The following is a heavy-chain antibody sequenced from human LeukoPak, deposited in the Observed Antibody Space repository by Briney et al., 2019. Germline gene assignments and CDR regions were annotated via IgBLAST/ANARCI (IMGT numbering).Heavy chain of an antibody. J-gene: IGHJ5*02. CDR3: ARCPPSAYDFWSGYYTSNWFDP. Sequence: ASVKVSCKASGYTFTSYDINWVRQATGQGLEWMGWMNPNSGNTGYAQKFQGRVTMTRNTSISTAYMELSSLRSEDTAVYYCARCPPSAYDFWSGYYTSNWFDPWGQGTLVTVSS. D-gene: IGHD3-3*01. CDR1: GYTFTSYD. CDR2: MNPNSGNT. V-gene: IGHV1-8*01.